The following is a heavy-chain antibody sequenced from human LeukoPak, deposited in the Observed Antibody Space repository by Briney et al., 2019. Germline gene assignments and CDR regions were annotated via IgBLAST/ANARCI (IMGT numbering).Heavy chain of an antibody. V-gene: IGHV1-18*01. Sequence: GASVKVSCKASGYTFTSYGISWVRQAPGQGLEWMEWISAYNGNTNYAQKLQGRVTMTTDTSTSTAYMELRSLRSDDTAVYYCARGGDYYDSSGGAFDIWGQGTMVTVSS. D-gene: IGHD3-22*01. CDR3: ARGGDYYDSSGGAFDI. J-gene: IGHJ3*02. CDR2: ISAYNGNT. CDR1: GYTFTSYG.